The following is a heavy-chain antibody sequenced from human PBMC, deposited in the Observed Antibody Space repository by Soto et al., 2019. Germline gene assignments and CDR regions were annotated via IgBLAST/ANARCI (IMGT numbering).Heavy chain of an antibody. CDR2: ISGRGENT. J-gene: IGHJ3*02. V-gene: IGHV3-23*01. Sequence: EVQLLESGGGLVQPGGSLRLSCAASGYTLSVFAMSWVRQAPGKGLELVSTISGRGENTYYADSVKGRFTISRDNSKNTRNLQMNSLRGEDTAVDYCAKDRGTGDYGVNAVDIWGQGTMVTVAS. CDR3: AKDRGTGDYGVNAVDI. D-gene: IGHD7-27*01. CDR1: GYTLSVFA.